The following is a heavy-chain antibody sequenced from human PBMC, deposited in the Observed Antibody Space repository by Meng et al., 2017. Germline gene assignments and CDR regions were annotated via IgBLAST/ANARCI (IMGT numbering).Heavy chain of an antibody. CDR2: INHSGST. CDR1: GGSFSGYY. V-gene: IGHV4-34*01. Sequence: AQRHQRGAGVLQPSETPSLTCAVYGGSFSGYYWSWIRQPPGKGLEWIGEINHSGSTNYNPSLKSRVTISVDTSKNQFSLKLSSVTAADTAVYYCARVPTYYYDSSGYYLFDYWGQGTLVTVSS. D-gene: IGHD3-22*01. J-gene: IGHJ4*02. CDR3: ARVPTYYYDSSGYYLFDY.